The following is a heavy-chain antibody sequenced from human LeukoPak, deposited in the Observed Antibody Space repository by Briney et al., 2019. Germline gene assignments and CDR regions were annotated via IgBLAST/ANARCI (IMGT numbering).Heavy chain of an antibody. CDR1: GFTFSSYG. CDR3: AKDTGFYYGSGNWYFDL. J-gene: IGHJ2*01. Sequence: PGGSLRLSCAASGFTFSSYGMHWVGQAPGKGLGWVAVICYDGSNKYYADSVKGRFTISRDNSKTTLYLQMNSLRAEDTAVSYCAKDTGFYYGSGNWYFDLWGRGTLVTVSS. CDR2: ICYDGSNK. D-gene: IGHD3-10*01. V-gene: IGHV3-33*06.